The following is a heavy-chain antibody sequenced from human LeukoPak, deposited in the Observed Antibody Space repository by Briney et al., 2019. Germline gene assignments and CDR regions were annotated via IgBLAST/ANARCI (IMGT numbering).Heavy chain of an antibody. CDR2: IYPEDSDT. J-gene: IGHJ4*02. CDR1: GYSFSNYW. CDR3: ARHHYYNNSGFDS. V-gene: IGHV5-51*01. Sequence: GESLKIACKVSGYSFSNYWIGWLRQLPGKGLEWMGIIYPEDSDTRYSPSFQGQVSLSADKSTSTAYLQWGSLKASDSAIYYCARHHYYNNSGFDSWGKGTLVTVSS. D-gene: IGHD3-22*01.